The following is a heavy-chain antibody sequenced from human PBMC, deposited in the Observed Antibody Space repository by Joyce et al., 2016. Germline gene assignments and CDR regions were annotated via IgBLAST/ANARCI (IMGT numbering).Heavy chain of an antibody. CDR2: MRSKPNNYAT. CDR3: TRPRGAAAGTHLED. CDR1: GFTVSGSA. D-gene: IGHD6-13*01. V-gene: IGHV3-73*02. J-gene: IGHJ4*02. Sequence: EVQLVESGGGLVQPGGSLKLSCAASGFTVSGSAMHWVRQASRKGLEWVGHMRSKPNNYATAYAASVKGRFTISRDDSKNTAYLQMNSLKTEDTAVYYCTRPRGAAAGTHLEDWGRGTLVTVSS.